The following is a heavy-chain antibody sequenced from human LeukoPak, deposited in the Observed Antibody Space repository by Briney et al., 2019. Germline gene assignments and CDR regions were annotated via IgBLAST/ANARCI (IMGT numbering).Heavy chain of an antibody. CDR1: GYTFSGSY. CDR3: ARSAEHCNNGVCFTDYYMDV. V-gene: IGHV1-2*06. D-gene: IGHD2-8*01. J-gene: IGHJ6*03. CDR2: IYPNSGDT. Sequence: ASVKVSCKASGYTFSGSYIHWVRQAPGQGLEWMGRIYPNSGDTNFAQTFQGRVTMTRDTSITTAYMELSSLTSDDTAVYFCARSAEHCNNGVCFTDYYMDVWGKGTTVTVSS.